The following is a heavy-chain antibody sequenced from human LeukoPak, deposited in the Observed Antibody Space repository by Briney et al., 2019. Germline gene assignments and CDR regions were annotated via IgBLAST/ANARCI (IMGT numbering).Heavy chain of an antibody. V-gene: IGHV4-59*01. Sequence: PSETLSLTCTVSGGSISSYYWSWIRQPPGKGLEWIGYIYYSGSTNYNPSLKSRVTISVDTSKNQFSLKLSSVTAADTAVYYCARGFIVATLGPFDYWGQGTLVTVSS. CDR2: IYYSGST. D-gene: IGHD5-12*01. J-gene: IGHJ4*02. CDR1: GGSISSYY. CDR3: ARGFIVATLGPFDY.